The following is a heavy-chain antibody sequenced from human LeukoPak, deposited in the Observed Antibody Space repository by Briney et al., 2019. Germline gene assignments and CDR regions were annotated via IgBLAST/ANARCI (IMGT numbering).Heavy chain of an antibody. CDR2: IYTSGST. J-gene: IGHJ4*02. V-gene: IGHV4-61*02. D-gene: IGHD5-24*01. CDR1: GGSISSGSYY. CDR3: ARDGDVEMATTI. Sequence: KTSETLSLTCTVSGGSISSGSYYWSWIRQPAGKGLEWIGRIYTSGSTNYNPSLKSRVTISVDTSKNQFSLKLSSVTAADTAVYYCARDGDVEMATTIWGQGTLVTVSS.